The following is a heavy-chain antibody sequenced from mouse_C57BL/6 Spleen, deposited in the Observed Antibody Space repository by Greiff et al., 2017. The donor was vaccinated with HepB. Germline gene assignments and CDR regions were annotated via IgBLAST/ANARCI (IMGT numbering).Heavy chain of an antibody. Sequence: VQLQQSGPELVKPGASVKISCKASGYAFSSSWMNWVKQRPGKGLEWIGRIYPGDGDTNYNGKFKGKATLTADKSSSTAYMQLSSLTSEDSAVYCCAREGRSAWFAYWGQGTLVTVSA. CDR2: IYPGDGDT. CDR1: GYAFSSSW. J-gene: IGHJ3*01. CDR3: AREGRSAWFAY. V-gene: IGHV1-82*01.